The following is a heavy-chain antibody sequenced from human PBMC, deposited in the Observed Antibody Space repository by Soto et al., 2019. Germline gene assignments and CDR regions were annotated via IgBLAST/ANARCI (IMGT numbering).Heavy chain of an antibody. CDR2: IYYSGST. CDR3: AMGGNYPQELVY. J-gene: IGHJ4*02. V-gene: IGHV4-59*01. D-gene: IGHD1-26*01. Sequence: SETLSLTCTVSGGSISSYSCSWIRQPPGKGLEWIGYIYYSGSTNYNPSLKSRVTISVDTSKNQFSLKLSSVTAADTAVYYCAMGGNYPQELVYWGQGTLVTVSS. CDR1: GGSISSYS.